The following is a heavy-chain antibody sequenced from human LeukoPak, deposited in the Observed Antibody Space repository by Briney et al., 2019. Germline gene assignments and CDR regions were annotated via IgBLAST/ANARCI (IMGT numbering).Heavy chain of an antibody. CDR2: IKQDGGEK. CDR1: GFTFSSYW. Sequence: PGGSLRLSCAASGFTFSSYWMSWVRQAPGKGLEWVANIKQDGGEKYYVDSVKGRFTISRDNAKNSQYLQMNSLRAEDTAVYYCARAVEDVLRYFDWLLRGSFDYWGQGTLVTVSS. J-gene: IGHJ4*02. D-gene: IGHD3-9*01. CDR3: ARAVEDVLRYFDWLLRGSFDY. V-gene: IGHV3-7*01.